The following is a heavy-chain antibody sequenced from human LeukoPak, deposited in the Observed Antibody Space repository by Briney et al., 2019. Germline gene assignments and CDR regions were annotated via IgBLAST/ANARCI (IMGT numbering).Heavy chain of an antibody. CDR3: VSFYETY. V-gene: IGHV3-74*01. Sequence: GGSLRLSCAASGNYWMHWVRQVPGKGLVWVSHINSDGSWTSYADSVKGRFTISKDNAKNTVYLQMNSLRTEDTAVYYCVSFYETYWGRGTLVTVSS. D-gene: IGHD2/OR15-2a*01. J-gene: IGHJ4*02. CDR2: INSDGSWT. CDR1: GNYW.